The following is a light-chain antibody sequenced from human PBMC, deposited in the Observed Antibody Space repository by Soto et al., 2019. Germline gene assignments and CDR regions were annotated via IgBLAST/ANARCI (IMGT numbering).Light chain of an antibody. CDR1: SSDVGGYNY. J-gene: IGLJ1*01. Sequence: QSVLTQPASVSGSPGQSITISCTGTSSDVGGYNYVSWYQQHPGKAPKLVIYDVSNRPSGVSNRFSGSKSGNTASLTISGLQAEDEADYYCNSYTSSSTYVFVTGTRSPS. V-gene: IGLV2-14*01. CDR3: NSYTSSSTYV. CDR2: DVS.